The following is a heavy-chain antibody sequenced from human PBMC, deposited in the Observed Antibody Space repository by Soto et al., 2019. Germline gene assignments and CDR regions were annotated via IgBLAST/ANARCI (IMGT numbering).Heavy chain of an antibody. V-gene: IGHV5-51*01. J-gene: IGHJ3*02. D-gene: IGHD2-8*02. Sequence: GESLKISCKASGYSFGNYWIGWVRQMPGKGLEWMGMIFPGDSDTKNSPSLEGQITMSVDKSDSSAYLQWRSLKASDTAIYYCAAGYSTGLDAFDIWGQGTMVTVSS. CDR2: IFPGDSDT. CDR1: GYSFGNYW. CDR3: AAGYSTGLDAFDI.